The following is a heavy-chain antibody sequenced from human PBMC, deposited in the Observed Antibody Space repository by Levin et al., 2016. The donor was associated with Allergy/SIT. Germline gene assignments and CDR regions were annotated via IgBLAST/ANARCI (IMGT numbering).Heavy chain of an antibody. CDR2: IIPTVGLP. D-gene: IGHD2-8*02. Sequence: WVRQAPGQGLEWMGVIIPTVGLPHYPQKFQGRVTITADTSSSTVYLEMSSLRYEDTAVYFCARVAGRKVLPPFYYYMDVWGKGTPVTVSS. V-gene: IGHV1-69*10. J-gene: IGHJ6*03. CDR3: ARVAGRKVLPPFYYYMDV.